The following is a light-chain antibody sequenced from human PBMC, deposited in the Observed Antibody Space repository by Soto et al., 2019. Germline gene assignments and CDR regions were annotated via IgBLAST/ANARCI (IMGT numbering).Light chain of an antibody. Sequence: QSALTQPASVSGSPGQSITISCTGTSSDVGSYNYVSWYQHHPGKAPKLIIYDVSNRPSGVSNRFSGSKSGSTASLTISGLQAEDEADYYCISYTSSSTLDVVFGGGTKLTVL. CDR1: SSDVGSYNY. J-gene: IGLJ2*01. CDR3: ISYTSSSTLDVV. CDR2: DVS. V-gene: IGLV2-14*03.